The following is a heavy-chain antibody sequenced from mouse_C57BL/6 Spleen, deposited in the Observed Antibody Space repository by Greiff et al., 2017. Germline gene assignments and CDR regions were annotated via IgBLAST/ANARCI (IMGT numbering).Heavy chain of an antibody. D-gene: IGHD1-1*01. CDR1: GFTFSSYG. V-gene: IGHV5-6*01. Sequence: EVQLKESGGDLVKPGGSLKLSCAASGFTFSSYGMSWVRQTPDKSLEWVATISSGGSYIYYPDSVKGRFTISRDNAKNTLYLQMSSLKSEDTAMYYCARHPSTVVAEDAMDYWGQGTSVTVST. J-gene: IGHJ4*01. CDR3: ARHPSTVVAEDAMDY. CDR2: ISSGGSYI.